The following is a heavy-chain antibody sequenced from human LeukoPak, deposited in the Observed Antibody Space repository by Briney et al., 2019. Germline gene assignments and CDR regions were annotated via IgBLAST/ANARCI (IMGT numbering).Heavy chain of an antibody. CDR2: IKQDGSEI. J-gene: IGHJ3*01. D-gene: IGHD5-12*01. CDR3: ARVIVADSGGFHV. CDR1: GFTFITYW. Sequence: PGGSLRLSCAVSGFTFITYWMSWVRQAPGKGLEWVAGIKQDGSEIQDVDSVKGRFTISRDNAKNSLYLQMNSLRVEDTAVYYCARVIVADSGGFHVWGQGTMVTVSS. V-gene: IGHV3-7*04.